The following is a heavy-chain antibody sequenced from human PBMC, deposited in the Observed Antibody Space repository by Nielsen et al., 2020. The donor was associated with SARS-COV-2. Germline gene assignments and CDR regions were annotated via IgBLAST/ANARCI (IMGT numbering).Heavy chain of an antibody. CDR2: ISAYNGNT. D-gene: IGHD3-22*01. Sequence: ASVKVSCKASGYTFTSYGISWVRQAPGQGLEWMGWISAYNGNTNYAQKLQGRVTMTTDTSTSTAYMELSSLRSEDTAVYYCARASYYYDSSGYPNYGMDVWGQGTTVTVSS. J-gene: IGHJ6*02. CDR1: GYTFTSYG. V-gene: IGHV1-18*01. CDR3: ARASYYYDSSGYPNYGMDV.